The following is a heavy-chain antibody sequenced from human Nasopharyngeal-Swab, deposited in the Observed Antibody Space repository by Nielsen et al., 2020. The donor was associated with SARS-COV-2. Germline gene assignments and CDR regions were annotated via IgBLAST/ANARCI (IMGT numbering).Heavy chain of an antibody. CDR2: INHSGST. CDR1: GGSFSGYY. CDR3: ARAYDILTGYYADV. D-gene: IGHD3-9*01. Sequence: SETLSLTCAVYGGSFSGYYWSWIRQPPGKGLEWIGEINHSGSTNYNPSLKSRVTKSVDTSKNQFSLKLSSVTAADTAVYYCARAYDILTGYYADVWGQGTTVTVSS. J-gene: IGHJ6*02. V-gene: IGHV4-34*01.